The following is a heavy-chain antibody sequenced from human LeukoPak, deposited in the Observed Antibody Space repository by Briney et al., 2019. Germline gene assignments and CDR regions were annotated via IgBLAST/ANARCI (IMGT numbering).Heavy chain of an antibody. D-gene: IGHD6-13*01. CDR1: GCSISSGYY. CDR3: ARAYSSSWYFNWFDP. J-gene: IGHJ5*02. CDR2: IYHTGST. V-gene: IGHV4-38-2*02. Sequence: SETLSLTCTVSGCSISSGYYWAWIRPPPGKGLEWIGNIYHTGSTYYNPSLKSRVTISVDTSKNQFSLKLSSVTAADTAVYYCARAYSSSWYFNWFDPWGQGTLVTVSS.